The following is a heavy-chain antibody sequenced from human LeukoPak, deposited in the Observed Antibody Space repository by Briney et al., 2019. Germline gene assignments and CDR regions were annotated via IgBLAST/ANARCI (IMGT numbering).Heavy chain of an antibody. V-gene: IGHV4-4*07. J-gene: IGHJ4*02. CDR2: IYTSGST. D-gene: IGHD3-16*01. Sequence: SETLSLTCTVSGGSISSYYWSWIRQPAGKGLEWIGRIYTSGSTNYNPSLKSRVTMSVDTSKNQFSLKLSSVTAADTTVYYCARGLGGLGPEWFDYWGQGTLVTVSS. CDR3: ARGLGGLGPEWFDY. CDR1: GGSISSYY.